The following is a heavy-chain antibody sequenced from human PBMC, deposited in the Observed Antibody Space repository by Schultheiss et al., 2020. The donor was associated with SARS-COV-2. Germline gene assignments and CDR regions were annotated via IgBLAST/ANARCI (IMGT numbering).Heavy chain of an antibody. CDR1: GGSISSYY. J-gene: IGHJ5*02. V-gene: IGHV4-4*07. CDR2: IYTSGST. D-gene: IGHD4-17*01. CDR3: ARGGLTTAPEYNWFDP. Sequence: SETLSLTCTVSGGSISSYYWSWIRQPAGKGLEWIGRIYTSGSTYYNPSLKSRVTISVDTSKNQFSLKLSSVTAADTAVYYCARGGLTTAPEYNWFDPWGQGTLVTVSS.